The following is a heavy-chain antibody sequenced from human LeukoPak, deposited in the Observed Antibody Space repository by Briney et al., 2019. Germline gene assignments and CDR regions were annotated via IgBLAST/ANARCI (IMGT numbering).Heavy chain of an antibody. J-gene: IGHJ4*02. D-gene: IGHD1-26*01. CDR2: ISACNGNT. V-gene: IGHV1-18*04. CDR1: GYTFTSYG. CDR3: ARVSLWSGSYYYFDY. Sequence: ASVKVSCKASGYTFTSYGISWVRQAPGQGLEWMGWISACNGNTNYAQKLQGRVTMTTDTSTSTAYMELRSLRSDDTAVYYCARVSLWSGSYYYFDYWGQGTLVTVSS.